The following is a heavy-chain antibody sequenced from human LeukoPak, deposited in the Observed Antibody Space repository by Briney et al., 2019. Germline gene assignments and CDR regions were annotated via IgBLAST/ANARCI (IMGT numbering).Heavy chain of an antibody. CDR2: IYDSGST. CDR1: GGSISIYY. V-gene: IGHV4-59*01. J-gene: IGHJ4*02. CDR3: ARSVWFGELNY. Sequence: SETLSLTCTVSGGSISIYYWSWIRQPPGKGLEWIGYIYDSGSTNYNPSLKSRVTISVDTSKNQFSLKLSSVTAADTAVYYCARSVWFGELNYWGQGTLVTVSS. D-gene: IGHD3-10*01.